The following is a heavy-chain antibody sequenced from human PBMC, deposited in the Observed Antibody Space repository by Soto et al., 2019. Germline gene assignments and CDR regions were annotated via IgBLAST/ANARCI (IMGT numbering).Heavy chain of an antibody. Sequence: SQTLSLTCVISGDSVSSNSAAWNWIRQSPSRGLEWLGRTYYRSKWFNDYAISVRNRITINPDTSKNQFSLRLNSVTPDDTAVYYCARGIAADRGDWLDPRGQGTLVTVSS. D-gene: IGHD6-6*01. V-gene: IGHV6-1*01. CDR1: GDSVSSNSAA. CDR2: TYYRSKWFN. J-gene: IGHJ5*02. CDR3: ARGIAADRGDWLDP.